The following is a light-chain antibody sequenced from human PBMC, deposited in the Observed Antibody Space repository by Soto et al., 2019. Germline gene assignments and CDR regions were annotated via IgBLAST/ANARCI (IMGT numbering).Light chain of an antibody. V-gene: IGKV3-20*01. CDR3: QQYGSSGT. CDR2: GAS. CDR1: QSVSND. J-gene: IGKJ1*01. Sequence: VMTQSPATLSVSLGERVTFSCRASQSVSNDLAWYQQKPGQAPRLLIYGASSRATGIPDRFSGSGSGTDFTLTISRLEPEDFAVYYCQQYGSSGTCGQGTKVDIK.